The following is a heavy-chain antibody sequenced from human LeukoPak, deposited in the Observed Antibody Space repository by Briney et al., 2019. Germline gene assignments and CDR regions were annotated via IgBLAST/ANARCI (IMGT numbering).Heavy chain of an antibody. CDR3: ARGRKSGSHNWFDP. D-gene: IGHD1-1*01. V-gene: IGHV4-39*01. CDR1: GGSISSYY. J-gene: IGHJ5*02. Sequence: SETLSLTCTVSGGSISSYYWGWIRQPPGKGLEWIGSIYYSGSTYYNPSLKGRVTISVDTSKNQFSLKLSSVTAADTAVYYCARGRKSGSHNWFDPWGQGTLVTVSS. CDR2: IYYSGST.